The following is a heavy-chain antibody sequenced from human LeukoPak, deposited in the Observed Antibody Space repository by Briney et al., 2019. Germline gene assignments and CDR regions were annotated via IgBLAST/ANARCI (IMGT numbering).Heavy chain of an antibody. V-gene: IGHV4-59*11. CDR1: GGSISSHY. D-gene: IGHD4-11*01. CDR2: IYYSGST. J-gene: IGHJ4*02. CDR3: ARDVSVTTGIDY. Sequence: SETLSLTCTVSGGSISSHYWSWLRQPPGKGLEWIGYIYYSGSTNYNPSLKSRVTISVDTSKNQFSLKLSSVTAADTAVYYCARDVSVTTGIDYWGQGTLVTVSS.